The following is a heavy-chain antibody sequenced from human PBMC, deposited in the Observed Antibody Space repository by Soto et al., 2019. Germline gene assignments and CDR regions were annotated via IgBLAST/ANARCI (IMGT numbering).Heavy chain of an antibody. J-gene: IGHJ6*02. V-gene: IGHV1-3*01. CDR1: GYTFTSYA. D-gene: IGHD1-26*01. CDR3: ARDPSFTGMDV. Sequence: QVQLVQSGAEVKKPGASVKVSCKASGYTFTSYAMHWVRQAPGQRLEWMGWINAGNGNTKYSQKFQGRVTITRDTSASTAYMERSSLRSEDTAVYFCARDPSFTGMDVWGQGTTVTVSS. CDR2: INAGNGNT.